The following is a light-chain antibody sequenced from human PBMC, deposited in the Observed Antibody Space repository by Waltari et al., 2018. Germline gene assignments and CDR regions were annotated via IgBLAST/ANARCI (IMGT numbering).Light chain of an antibody. Sequence: IVLTQSPGTLSLSPGERAILSCRASQTITKNYLAWYQQRPGQAPRLLISGASTRATGIPDRFSGSGSGTDFTLTISRLEPEDFAMYFCQHYGTSPPFTFGPGTKVDFK. CDR3: QHYGTSPPFT. J-gene: IGKJ3*01. V-gene: IGKV3-20*01. CDR2: GAS. CDR1: QTITKNY.